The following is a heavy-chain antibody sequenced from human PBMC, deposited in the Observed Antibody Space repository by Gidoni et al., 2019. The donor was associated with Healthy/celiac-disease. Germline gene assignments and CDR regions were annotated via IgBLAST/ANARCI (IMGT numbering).Heavy chain of an antibody. J-gene: IGHJ6*02. CDR3: ARQGLPASYYYYGMDV. V-gene: IGHV5-10-1*01. CDR2: IDPSDSYT. D-gene: IGHD6-25*01. Sequence: GRIDPSDSYTNYSPSFQGHVTISADKSISTAYLQWSSLKASDTAMYYCARQGLPASYYYYGMDVWGQGTTVTVSS.